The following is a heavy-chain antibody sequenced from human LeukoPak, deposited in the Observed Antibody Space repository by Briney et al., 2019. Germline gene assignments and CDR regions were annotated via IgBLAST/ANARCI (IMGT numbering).Heavy chain of an antibody. CDR3: ARDQVGYCSSTSCPNEYYYYYMDV. Sequence: SETLSLTCTVSGGSISSYYWSRIRQPAGKGLEWIGRIYTSGSTNYNPSLKSRVTMSVDTSKNQFSLKLSSVTAADTAVYYCARDQVGYCSSTSCPNEYYYYYMDVWGKGTTVTVSS. D-gene: IGHD2-2*01. CDR2: IYTSGST. CDR1: GGSISSYY. J-gene: IGHJ6*03. V-gene: IGHV4-4*07.